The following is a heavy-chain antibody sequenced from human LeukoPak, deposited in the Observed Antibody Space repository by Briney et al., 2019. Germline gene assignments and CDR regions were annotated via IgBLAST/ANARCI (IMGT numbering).Heavy chain of an antibody. J-gene: IGHJ4*02. V-gene: IGHV1-46*01. CDR1: GGTFSSYA. CDR2: INPSGGST. Sequence: AASVKVSCKASGGTFSSYAISWVRQAPGQGLEWMGIINPSGGSTSYAQKFQGRVTMTRDTSTTTVYMELSSLRSEDTAVYYCARDIITMFRGAPGGYWGQGTLVIVSS. CDR3: ARDIITMFRGAPGGY. D-gene: IGHD3-10*01.